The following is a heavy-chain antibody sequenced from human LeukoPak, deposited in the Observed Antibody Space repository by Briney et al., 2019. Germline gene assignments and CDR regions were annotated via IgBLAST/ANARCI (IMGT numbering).Heavy chain of an antibody. CDR3: AKAVYSSGWYYFDY. Sequence: GGSLRLSCAASGFTFSGYAMNWVRQAPGKGLEWVSSLSGSGGSTYYADSVKGRFTISRDNSKNTLYLQMNSLRAEDTAVYYCAKAVYSSGWYYFDYWGQGTLVTVSS. J-gene: IGHJ4*02. CDR2: LSGSGGST. V-gene: IGHV3-23*01. CDR1: GFTFSGYA. D-gene: IGHD6-19*01.